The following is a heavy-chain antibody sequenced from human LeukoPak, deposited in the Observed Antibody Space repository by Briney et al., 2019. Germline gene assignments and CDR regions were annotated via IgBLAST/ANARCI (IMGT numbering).Heavy chain of an antibody. J-gene: IGHJ4*02. Sequence: GSLRLSCAASGFTFSNYNMNWVRQAPGKGLEWVAYITLSRTTIYYADSVKGRFTISRDNAKNSLYLQMNSLRAEDTAVYYCARAQSRDSSGYYYQYYFDYWGQGTLVTVSS. CDR1: GFTFSNYN. CDR2: ITLSRTTI. V-gene: IGHV3-48*01. D-gene: IGHD3-22*01. CDR3: ARAQSRDSSGYYYQYYFDY.